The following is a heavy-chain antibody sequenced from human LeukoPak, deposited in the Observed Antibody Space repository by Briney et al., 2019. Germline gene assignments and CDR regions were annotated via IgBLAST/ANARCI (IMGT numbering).Heavy chain of an antibody. CDR3: ARLGPGQRLVS. V-gene: IGHV3-53*01. J-gene: IGHJ4*02. CDR2: IYSGGST. CDR1: GFTVSSNY. Sequence: PGGSLRLSCAASGFTVSSNYMSWVRQAPGKGLEWVSVIYSGGSTYYADSVKGRFTISRDNSKNTLYLQMNSLRAEDTAVYYCARLGPGQRLVSWGQGTLVTVSS. D-gene: IGHD6-13*01.